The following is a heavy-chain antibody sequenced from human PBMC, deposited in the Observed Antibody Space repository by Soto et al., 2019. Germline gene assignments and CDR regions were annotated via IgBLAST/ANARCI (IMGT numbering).Heavy chain of an antibody. CDR1: GGTFSSYA. CDR3: ARGAYYDSSGYSDFDY. Sequence: VKVSCKASGGTFSSYAISWVRQAPGQGLEWMGGIIPIFGTANYAQKFQGRVTITADESTSTAYMELSSLRSEDTAVYYCARGAYYDSSGYSDFDYWGQGTLVTVSS. V-gene: IGHV1-69*13. CDR2: IIPIFGTA. D-gene: IGHD3-22*01. J-gene: IGHJ4*02.